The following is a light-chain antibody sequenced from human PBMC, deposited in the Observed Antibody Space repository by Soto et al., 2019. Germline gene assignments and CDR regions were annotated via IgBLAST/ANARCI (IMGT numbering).Light chain of an antibody. CDR1: QSISSNY. J-gene: IGKJ1*01. CDR2: GAS. CDR3: QQYGSWT. Sequence: EIVLTQSPGTLSLSPGERATISCRASQSISSNYLAWYQQKPGQAPRLLIYGASSRATGIPDRFSGSGSGTDFTLTISRLEPEDSAIYYCQQYGSWTFGQGTKVEIK. V-gene: IGKV3-20*01.